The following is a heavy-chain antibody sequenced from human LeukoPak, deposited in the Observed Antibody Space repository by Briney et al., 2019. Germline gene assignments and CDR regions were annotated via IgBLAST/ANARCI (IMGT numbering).Heavy chain of an antibody. D-gene: IGHD1-26*01. V-gene: IGHV3-23*01. CDR2: ISDSGYTT. CDR1: GFNFGSFA. CDR3: AKYRLKNLPFDY. Sequence: GGSLRLSCAASGFNFGSFAMSWVRQAPGKGLEWVSVISDSGYTTYYADSVKGRFTISRDNSKNTLYLQMNSLRAEDTAVYYCAKYRLKNLPFDYWGQGTLVTVSS. J-gene: IGHJ4*02.